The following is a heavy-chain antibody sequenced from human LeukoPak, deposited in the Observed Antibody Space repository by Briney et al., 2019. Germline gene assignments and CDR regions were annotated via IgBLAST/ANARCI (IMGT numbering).Heavy chain of an antibody. CDR1: GGSISSSSYY. Sequence: PSETLSLTCTVSGGSISSSSYYWGWIRQPPGKGLEWIGSIYYSGSTYYNPSLKSRVTISVDTSKNQFSLKLSSVTAADTAVYYCARENREWIAVAGFYYYYGMDVWGQGTTVTVSS. J-gene: IGHJ6*02. D-gene: IGHD6-19*01. CDR2: IYYSGST. V-gene: IGHV4-39*07. CDR3: ARENREWIAVAGFYYYYGMDV.